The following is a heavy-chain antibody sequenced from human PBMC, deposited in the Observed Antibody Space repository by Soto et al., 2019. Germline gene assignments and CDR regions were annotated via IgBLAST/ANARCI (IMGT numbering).Heavy chain of an antibody. CDR3: ARDRPIRSFDRSNTLYSYGMDV. J-gene: IGHJ6*02. CDR2: ISAYNGNT. CDR1: GYPSTSCG. V-gene: IGHV1-18*04. Sequence: XPVKVGSKASGYPSTSCGISWVLLALGQGLEWMGWISAYNGNTNYAQKLQGRVTMTTDTSTSTAYMELRSLRSDATAVYYCARDRPIRSFDRSNTLYSYGMDVLGQGTTVTVS. D-gene: IGHD3-9*01.